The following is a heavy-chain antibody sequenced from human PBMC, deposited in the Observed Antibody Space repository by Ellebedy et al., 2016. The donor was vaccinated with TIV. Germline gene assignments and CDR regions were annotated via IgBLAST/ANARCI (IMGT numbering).Heavy chain of an antibody. J-gene: IGHJ5*02. D-gene: IGHD3-3*01. CDR2: VYHSGST. V-gene: IGHV4-39*01. CDR3: ARLGRITLFARNPWFDP. Sequence: SETLSLXCSVSNGSLSSGGYYWAWIRQPPGKGLEWIGSVYHSGSTYYNSSLKSRVTISVDSSNNQFSLKLTSVIAADTAVYYCARLGRITLFARNPWFDPWGQGTLVTVSA. CDR1: NGSLSSGGYY.